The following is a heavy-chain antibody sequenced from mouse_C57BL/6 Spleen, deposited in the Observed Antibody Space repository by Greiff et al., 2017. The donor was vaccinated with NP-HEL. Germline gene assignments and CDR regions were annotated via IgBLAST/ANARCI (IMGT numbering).Heavy chain of an antibody. J-gene: IGHJ3*01. V-gene: IGHV1-81*01. Sequence: QVQLQQSGAELARPGASVKLSCKASGYTFTSYGISWVKQRTGQGLEWIGEIYPRSGNTYYNEKFTGKATLTADKSSSTAYMELRSLTSEDSAVYFCARGCYGRSPAWFAYWGQGTLVTVSA. CDR2: IYPRSGNT. CDR1: GYTFTSYG. CDR3: ARGCYGRSPAWFAY. D-gene: IGHD1-1*01.